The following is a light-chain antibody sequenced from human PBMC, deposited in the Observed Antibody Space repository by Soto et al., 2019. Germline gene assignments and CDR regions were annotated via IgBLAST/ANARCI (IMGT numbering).Light chain of an antibody. Sequence: DIQMTQSPSSLSASVGDRVTITCRASQSISSYLNWYQQKPGKAPKLLIYAASSLQSGVPSRFSGSGSVTDFTLTISSLQPEDFATYYCQQSFSTPPTFGRGTKVDI. CDR1: QSISSY. V-gene: IGKV1-39*01. CDR2: AAS. J-gene: IGKJ1*01. CDR3: QQSFSTPPT.